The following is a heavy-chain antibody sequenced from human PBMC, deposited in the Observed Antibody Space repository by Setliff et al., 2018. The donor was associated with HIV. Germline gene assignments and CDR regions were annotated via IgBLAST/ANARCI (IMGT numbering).Heavy chain of an antibody. CDR2: INQSGGI. V-gene: IGHV4-34*01. CDR3: ASASGYDLFMGAFDI. CDR1: GGSFSGYY. J-gene: IGHJ3*02. Sequence: PSETLSLTCAVSGGSFSGYYWSWIRQPPGKGLEWIGEINQSGGINYNPSLESRVTISIDTFMNQFSMKLYSVTAADTAVYYCASASGYDLFMGAFDIWGQGTMVTVSS. D-gene: IGHD5-12*01.